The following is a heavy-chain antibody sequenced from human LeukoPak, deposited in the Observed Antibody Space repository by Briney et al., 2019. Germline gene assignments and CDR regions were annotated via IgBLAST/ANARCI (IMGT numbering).Heavy chain of an antibody. CDR1: GGTFSSYA. V-gene: IGHV1-69*05. J-gene: IGHJ6*04. Sequence: SVKVSCKASGGTFSSYAISWVRQAPGQGLEWMGGIIPIFGTANYAQKFQGRVTMTRDTATSTVYMELSSLRSEDTAVYYCARAHYASSNIKVPFDVRGKGTTVTVSS. CDR2: IIPIFGTA. CDR3: ARAHYASSNIKVPFDV. D-gene: IGHD3-22*01.